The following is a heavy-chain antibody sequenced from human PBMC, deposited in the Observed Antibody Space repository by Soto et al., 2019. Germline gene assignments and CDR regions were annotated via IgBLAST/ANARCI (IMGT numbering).Heavy chain of an antibody. D-gene: IGHD2-15*01. CDR1: GGTFSSYA. V-gene: IGHV1-69*12. J-gene: IGHJ4*02. CDR2: IIPIFGTA. Sequence: QVQLVQSGAGVKKPGSSVKVSCKASGGTFSSYAISWVRQAPGQGLEWMGGIIPIFGTANYAQKFQGRVTITADESTSTAYMELSSLRSEDTAVYYCARMRRYCSGGSCYPYYFDYWGQGTLVTVSS. CDR3: ARMRRYCSGGSCYPYYFDY.